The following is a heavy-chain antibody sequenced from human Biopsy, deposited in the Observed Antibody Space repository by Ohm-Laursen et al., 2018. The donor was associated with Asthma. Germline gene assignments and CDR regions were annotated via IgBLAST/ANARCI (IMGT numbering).Heavy chain of an antibody. D-gene: IGHD6-19*01. CDR3: ARCQVGYSSGWSLLLKKIYYSGMDV. J-gene: IGHJ6*02. CDR1: GGTFSNFA. Sequence: GASAKVSCKAPGGTFSNFAISWVRQAPGQGLEWLGGINTVFGTTNYAPKFQGRVTITADDSTSTAYMELTSLRSEDTASYYCARCQVGYSSGWSLLLKKIYYSGMDVWGQGTAVTVSS. V-gene: IGHV1-69*13. CDR2: INTVFGTT.